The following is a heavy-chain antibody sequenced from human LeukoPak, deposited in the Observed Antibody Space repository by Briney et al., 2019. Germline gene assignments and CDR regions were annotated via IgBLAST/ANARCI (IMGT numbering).Heavy chain of an antibody. CDR1: GGTFSSYA. Sequence: SVKVSCKGSGGTFSSYAISWVRQPPGQGLEWMGGIIPIFGTANYAQKFQGRVTIPAHESTTTAYIELSSLRSEDTAVYYCARDTSYSSGWYGGAYWGQGTLVTVSS. CDR2: IIPIFGTA. D-gene: IGHD6-19*01. J-gene: IGHJ4*02. V-gene: IGHV1-69*01. CDR3: ARDTSYSSGWYGGAY.